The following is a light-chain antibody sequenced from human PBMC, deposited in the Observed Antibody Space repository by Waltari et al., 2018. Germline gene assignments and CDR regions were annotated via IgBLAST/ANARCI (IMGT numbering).Light chain of an antibody. CDR3: QKYGSLPAT. V-gene: IGKV3-20*01. CDR2: DAS. Sequence: IMLTQSPGTLSLSPGERATLSCRASQSISKYLAWYQQKPGQAPRLLIDDASIRATGIPDRFSGSGYGTDFSLTISRLEPEDYAVYYCQKYGSLPATFGRGTKVEIK. CDR1: QSISKY. J-gene: IGKJ1*01.